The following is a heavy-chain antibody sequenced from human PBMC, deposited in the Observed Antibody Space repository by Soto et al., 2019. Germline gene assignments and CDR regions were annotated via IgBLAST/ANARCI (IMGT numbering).Heavy chain of an antibody. Sequence: TLSLTCAVYGGSFSGYYWTWIRQPPGKGLEWIGEIHHSGVTNYNPSLKSRVTISVDTSKNQFSLKLSSVTSADTAVYYCARDLYGSGDWFDPWGQGTLVTVSS. CDR1: GGSFSGYY. CDR2: IHHSGVT. J-gene: IGHJ5*02. D-gene: IGHD3-10*01. V-gene: IGHV4-34*01. CDR3: ARDLYGSGDWFDP.